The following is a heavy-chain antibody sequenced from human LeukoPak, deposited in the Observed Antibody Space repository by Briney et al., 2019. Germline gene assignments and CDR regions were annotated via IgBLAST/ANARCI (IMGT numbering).Heavy chain of an antibody. CDR3: ARPVRGAFDI. Sequence: SETLSLTCAVSGGSISSGGYSWSWIRQPPGKGLEWIGYIYYSGSTNYNPSLKSRVTISVDTSKNQFSLKLSSVTAADTAVYYCARPVRGAFDIWGQGTMVTVSS. J-gene: IGHJ3*02. D-gene: IGHD4-17*01. CDR2: IYYSGST. V-gene: IGHV4-61*08. CDR1: GGSISSGGYS.